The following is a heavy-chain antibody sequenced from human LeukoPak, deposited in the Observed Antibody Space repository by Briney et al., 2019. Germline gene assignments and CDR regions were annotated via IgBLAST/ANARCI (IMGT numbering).Heavy chain of an antibody. J-gene: IGHJ4*02. CDR3: ASSDILDY. CDR1: GFTFDEYA. CDR2: ISWNSGSI. Sequence: RSGGSLRLSCAASGFTFDEYAMHWVRQAPGKGLEWVSGISWNSGSIDYADSVKGRFTISRDNSKNTLYLQMNSLRAEDTAVYYCASSDILDYWGQGTLVTVSS. D-gene: IGHD2-15*01. V-gene: IGHV3-9*01.